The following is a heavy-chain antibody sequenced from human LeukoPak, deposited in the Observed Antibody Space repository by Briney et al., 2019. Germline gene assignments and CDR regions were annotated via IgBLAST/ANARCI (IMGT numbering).Heavy chain of an antibody. CDR3: ARGVGETLSGWTLDY. CDR2: IIYDGSNK. D-gene: IGHD6-19*01. V-gene: IGHV3-30*04. J-gene: IGHJ4*01. CDR1: GFDFSSYA. Sequence: GRSLRLSCAASGFDFSSYAMHWVRQAPGKGLEWMAVIIYDGSNKNYADSVKGRFTISRDNSRNTLYMKMNSLRVEDTAVYYCARGVGETLSGWTLDYWGHGTLVAVSS.